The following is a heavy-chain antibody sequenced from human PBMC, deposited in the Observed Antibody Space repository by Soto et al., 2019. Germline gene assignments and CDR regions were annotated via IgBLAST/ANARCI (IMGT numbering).Heavy chain of an antibody. Sequence: EVQLVESGGGLVKPGGSLRLSCAASGFTFSSYSMNWVRQAPGKGLEWVSSISSSSSYIYYADSVKGRFTISRDNAKNSLYLQMNSLRAEDKAVYYCARGLYYYDSSGYYSPWGQGTLVTVSS. CDR3: ARGLYYYDSSGYYSP. V-gene: IGHV3-21*01. D-gene: IGHD3-22*01. CDR1: GFTFSSYS. J-gene: IGHJ5*02. CDR2: ISSSSSYI.